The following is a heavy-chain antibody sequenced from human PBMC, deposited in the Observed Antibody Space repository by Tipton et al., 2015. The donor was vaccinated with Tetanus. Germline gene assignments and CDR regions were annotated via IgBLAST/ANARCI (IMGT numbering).Heavy chain of an antibody. Sequence: SLRLSCAASGFIFSDYSMNWVRQAPGKGLEWVAAVSGDSTSYADSLRGRFTISRDNAKNSVYLHVNGLRADDTAVYFCAREQMGREPHAFDIWGQGTLVTVSS. CDR1: GFIFSDYS. CDR3: AREQMGREPHAFDI. V-gene: IGHV3-21*01. D-gene: IGHD3-10*01. J-gene: IGHJ3*02. CDR2: VSGDST.